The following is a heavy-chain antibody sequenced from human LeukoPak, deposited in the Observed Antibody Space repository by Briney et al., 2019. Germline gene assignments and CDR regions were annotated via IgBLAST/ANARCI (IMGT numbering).Heavy chain of an antibody. V-gene: IGHV3-23*01. CDR3: AKLSYDYVWGSYRYVHPNFDY. CDR2: ISGSGGST. Sequence: QAGGSLRLSCAASGFTVSSNYMSWVRQAPGKGLEWVSAISGSGGSTYYADSVKGRFTISRDNSKNTLYLQMNSLRAEDTAVYYCAKLSYDYVWGSYRYVHPNFDYWGQGTLVTVSS. D-gene: IGHD3-16*02. J-gene: IGHJ4*02. CDR1: GFTVSSNY.